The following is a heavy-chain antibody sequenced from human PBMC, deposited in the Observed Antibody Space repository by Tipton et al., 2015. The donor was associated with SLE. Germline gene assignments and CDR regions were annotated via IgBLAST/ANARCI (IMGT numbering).Heavy chain of an antibody. CDR2: IYYSGST. V-gene: IGHV4-39*01. D-gene: IGHD5-24*01. CDR1: GGSISSSSYY. J-gene: IGHJ4*02. Sequence: TLSLTCTVSGGSISSSSYYWGWIRQPPGKGLEWIGSIYYSGSTYYNPSLKSRVTISVDTSKNQFSLKLSSVTAADTAVYYCARGSEEWLFDYWGQGTLVTVSS. CDR3: ARGSEEWLFDY.